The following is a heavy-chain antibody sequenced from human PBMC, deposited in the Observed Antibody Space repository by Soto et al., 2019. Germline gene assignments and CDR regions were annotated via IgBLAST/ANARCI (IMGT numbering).Heavy chain of an antibody. CDR3: AKAAYDILTGSNY. Sequence: GGSLRLSCAASGFTFSSYAMHWVRQAPGKGLEWVAVISYDGSNKYYADSVKGRFTISRDNSKNTLYLQMNSLRAEDTAVYYCAKAAYDILTGSNYWGQGTLVTVSS. D-gene: IGHD3-9*01. V-gene: IGHV3-30-3*01. J-gene: IGHJ4*02. CDR1: GFTFSSYA. CDR2: ISYDGSNK.